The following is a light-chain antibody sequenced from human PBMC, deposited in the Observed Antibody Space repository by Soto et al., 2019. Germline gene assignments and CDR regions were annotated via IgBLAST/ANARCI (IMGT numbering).Light chain of an antibody. V-gene: IGKV3-15*01. CDR2: RAS. J-gene: IGKJ1*01. Sequence: EIVMTPSPATVARSPGETVTLSCRASQSLSGNLAWYQQKPGQAPRLLIFRASTRATGVPARFSGRGSGTEFTLTISGLQSEDFAVYYCQQYRKWPTWTFGPGTKVDIK. CDR3: QQYRKWPTWT. CDR1: QSLSGN.